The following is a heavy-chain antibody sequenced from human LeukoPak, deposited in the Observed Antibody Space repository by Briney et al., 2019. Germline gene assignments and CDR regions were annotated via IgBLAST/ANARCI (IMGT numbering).Heavy chain of an antibody. J-gene: IGHJ4*02. CDR1: GGTFSSYV. CDR2: IIPAFRTT. V-gene: IGHV1-69*05. CDR3: ARSGSKSWGYFES. Sequence: ASVKVSCKASGGTFSSYVISWVRQAPGQGLGWMGRIIPAFRTTVFAQRFQGRVTMTTDESTSAAYLDLSSLTFDDTAVFYCARSGSKSWGYFESWGQGTLVTVSS. D-gene: IGHD1-26*01.